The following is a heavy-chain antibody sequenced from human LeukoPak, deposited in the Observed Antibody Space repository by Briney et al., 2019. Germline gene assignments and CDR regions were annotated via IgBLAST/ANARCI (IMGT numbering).Heavy chain of an antibody. CDR3: ARYRWLSGSQIFDY. J-gene: IGHJ4*02. Sequence: GGSLRLSCAASGFTFSSYEMNWVRQAPGKGLEWVSYISSSGSTIYYADSVKGRFTISRDNAKSSLYLQMNSLRAEDTAVYYCARYRWLSGSQIFDYWGQGTLDTVSS. V-gene: IGHV3-48*03. CDR1: GFTFSSYE. CDR2: ISSSGSTI. D-gene: IGHD1-26*01.